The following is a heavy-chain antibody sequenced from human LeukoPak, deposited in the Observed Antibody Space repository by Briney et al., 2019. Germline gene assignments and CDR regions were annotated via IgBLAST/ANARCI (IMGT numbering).Heavy chain of an antibody. D-gene: IGHD6-13*01. V-gene: IGHV1-8*01. CDR3: ARVPYSSSWYGFYYYYYYMDV. CDR1: GYTFTSYD. Sequence: ASVKVSCKASGYTFTSYDINWVRQATGQGLEWMGWMNPNSGNTGYAQKFQGRVTMTRNTSISTAYMELSSLRSEDTAVYYCARVPYSSSWYGFYYYYYYMDVWGKGTTVTISS. J-gene: IGHJ6*03. CDR2: MNPNSGNT.